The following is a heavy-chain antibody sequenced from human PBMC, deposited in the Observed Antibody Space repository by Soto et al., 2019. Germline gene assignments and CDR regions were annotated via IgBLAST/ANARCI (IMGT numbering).Heavy chain of an antibody. CDR2: ISGSGGST. V-gene: IGHV3-23*01. CDR1: GFTFSSYA. Sequence: LRLSCAASGFTFSSYAMSWVRQAPGKGLEWVSAISGSGGSTFYADSVKGRFTISRDNSKNTLDLLMNSLRAEDTAIYYCAKDPGAGVAVSWFHWGQGTLVTVSS. J-gene: IGHJ4*02. D-gene: IGHD2-15*01. CDR3: AKDPGAGVAVSWFH.